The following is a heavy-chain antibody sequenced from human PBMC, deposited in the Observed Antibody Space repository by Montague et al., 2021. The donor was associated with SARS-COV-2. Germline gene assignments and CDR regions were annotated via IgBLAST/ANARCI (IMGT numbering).Heavy chain of an antibody. Sequence: SETLSLTCTVSGGSISGYYWSWIRQPPGKGLEWIGDINNSGSTNYNPSLKSRVTISVDTSKSQFSLKVSSVTAADTAVYFCARARDYDILAGDSTEGFDFWGQGTLVTVSS. CDR2: INNSGST. D-gene: IGHD3-9*01. V-gene: IGHV4-59*12. CDR1: GGSISGYY. CDR3: ARARDYDILAGDSTEGFDF. J-gene: IGHJ4*02.